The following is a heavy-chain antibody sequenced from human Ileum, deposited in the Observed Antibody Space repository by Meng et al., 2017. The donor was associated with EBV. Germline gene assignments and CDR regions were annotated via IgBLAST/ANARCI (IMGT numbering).Heavy chain of an antibody. CDR1: GGSSSRGEW. CDR3: ASSDYYRSDY. V-gene: IGHV4-4*02. CDR2: TSHSGST. D-gene: IGHD3-22*01. J-gene: IGHJ4*02. Sequence: QVQLQASGPGLVKPSGTLSLTCAVPGGSSSRGEWGRWVRQAPGKGLEWIGETSHSGSTNYSPSLKSRVTISLDKSKNQLSLKLNSVTAADTAVYYCASSDYYRSDYWGQGTLVTVSS.